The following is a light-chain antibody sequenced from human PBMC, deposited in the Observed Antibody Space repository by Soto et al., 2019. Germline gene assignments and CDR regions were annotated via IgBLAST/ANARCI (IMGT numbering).Light chain of an antibody. CDR3: QQYHRIPET. CDR1: QSVSSN. J-gene: IGKJ2*01. V-gene: IGKV3-15*01. Sequence: EIVMTQSPATLSVSPGERATLSCRASQSVSSNLAWYQQKPGQAPRLLIYGASTRATGIPARFSGSGSGTEFTLTISSLQSEDFAVYYCQQYHRIPETFGQGTRLEIK. CDR2: GAS.